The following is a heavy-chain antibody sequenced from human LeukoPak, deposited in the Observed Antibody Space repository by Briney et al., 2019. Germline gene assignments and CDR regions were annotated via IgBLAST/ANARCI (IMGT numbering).Heavy chain of an antibody. D-gene: IGHD2-15*01. Sequence: SETLSLTCAVYGGSFSGYYWGWIRQPPGKGLEWIGEINHSGSTNYNPSLKSRVTISVDTSKNQFSLKLSSVTAADTAVYYCASWSCSGGSCYPYYMDVWGKGTTVTVSS. CDR2: INHSGST. J-gene: IGHJ6*03. CDR1: GGSFSGYY. CDR3: ASWSCSGGSCYPYYMDV. V-gene: IGHV4-34*01.